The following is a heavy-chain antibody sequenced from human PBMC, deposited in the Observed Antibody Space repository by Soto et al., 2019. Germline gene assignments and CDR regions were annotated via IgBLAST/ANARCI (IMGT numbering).Heavy chain of an antibody. CDR3: ARGIAVPAALDP. J-gene: IGHJ5*02. CDR1: GYTFNSYG. V-gene: IGHV1-18*04. D-gene: IGHD2-2*01. CDR2: ISAYNGNT. Sequence: ASVKVSCKASGYTFNSYGISWVRQAPGQGIEWMGWISAYNGNTNYAQKLQGRVTMTTDTSTSTAYMELRSLRSDDTAGYYCARGIAVPAALDPWGQGALVTVSS.